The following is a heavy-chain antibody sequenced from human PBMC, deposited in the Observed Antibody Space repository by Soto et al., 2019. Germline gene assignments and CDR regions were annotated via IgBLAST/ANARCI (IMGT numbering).Heavy chain of an antibody. V-gene: IGHV4-34*01. J-gene: IGHJ6*02. Sequence: SETLSLTCAVYGGSFSGYYWSWIRQPPGKGLEWIGEINHSGSTNYNPSLKSRVTISVDTSKNQFSLKLSSVTAADTAVYYCASHTDAMEVYYGMDVWVQGTTLTVYS. D-gene: IGHD2-2*01. CDR1: GGSFSGYY. CDR3: ASHTDAMEVYYGMDV. CDR2: INHSGST.